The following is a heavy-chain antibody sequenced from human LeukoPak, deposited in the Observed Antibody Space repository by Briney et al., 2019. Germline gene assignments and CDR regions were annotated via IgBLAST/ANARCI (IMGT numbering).Heavy chain of an antibody. D-gene: IGHD3-3*01. V-gene: IGHV1-2*02. Sequence: ASVKVSCKASGYTFTGYYMHWVRQAPGQGLEWMGWINPNSGGTNYAQKFQGRVTMTRDTSISTAYMELSRLRSDDTAVYYCARDLGDDFWSGYSVDYWGQGTLVTVSS. J-gene: IGHJ4*02. CDR1: GYTFTGYY. CDR3: ARDLGDDFWSGYSVDY. CDR2: INPNSGGT.